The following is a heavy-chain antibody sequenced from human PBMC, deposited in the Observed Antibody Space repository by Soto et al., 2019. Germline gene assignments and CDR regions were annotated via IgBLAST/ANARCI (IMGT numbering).Heavy chain of an antibody. Sequence: SLRLARASSGVTVEVSAIHGSLQAPGKGLEWVSGISWNSGSIGYADSVKGRFTISRDNAKNSLYLQMHSLRAEDTFLYYSASVIPTVYTGMEVRGKGTTVPVS. CDR3: ASVIPTVYTGMEV. CDR2: ISWNSGSI. D-gene: IGHD2-2*01. CDR1: GVTVEVSA. V-gene: IGHV3-9*01. J-gene: IGHJ6*01.